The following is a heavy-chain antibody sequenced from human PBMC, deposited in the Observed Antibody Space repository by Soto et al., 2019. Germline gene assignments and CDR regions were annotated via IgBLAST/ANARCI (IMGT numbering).Heavy chain of an antibody. CDR2: MSPYSGDT. Sequence: ASVKVSCKASGYTFINYDINWVRQAAGQGLEWMGWMSPYSGDTGYAQKFQGRITLTRSTSTATAYMELTSLTSQDTAVYYCVGNPPTTGSFDPWGREPQVTVPS. V-gene: IGHV1-8*02. CDR3: VGNPPTTGSFDP. D-gene: IGHD1-1*01. CDR1: GYTFINYD. J-gene: IGHJ5*02.